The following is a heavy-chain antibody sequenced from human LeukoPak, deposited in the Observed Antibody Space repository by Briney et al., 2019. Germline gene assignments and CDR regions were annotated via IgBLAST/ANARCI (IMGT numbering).Heavy chain of an antibody. CDR2: ITSDSRYM. CDR1: GFTFSTYN. J-gene: IGHJ4*02. V-gene: IGHV3-21*01. D-gene: IGHD3-10*01. CDR3: ARARSPDY. Sequence: GGSLRLSCAASGFTFSTYNMNWVRQAPGKGLEWVSSITSDSRYMYYADSVKGRFTISRDNAKNSLYLQMNSLRAEDTAVYYCARARSPDYWGQGTLVTVSS.